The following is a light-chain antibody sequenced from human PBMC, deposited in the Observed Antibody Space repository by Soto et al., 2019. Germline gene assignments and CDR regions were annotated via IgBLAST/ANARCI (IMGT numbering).Light chain of an antibody. J-gene: IGKJ4*01. V-gene: IGKV1-39*01. Sequence: IQLTQSPSSLSASVGDRVTISCRASQSISNFLNWYQQKPGKAPQLLIYAASRLQSGVPPRFSGSGAGTDFTLTISSLQPEDFATYFCQQSYTTVRSFGGGTKVDI. CDR3: QQSYTTVRS. CDR1: QSISNF. CDR2: AAS.